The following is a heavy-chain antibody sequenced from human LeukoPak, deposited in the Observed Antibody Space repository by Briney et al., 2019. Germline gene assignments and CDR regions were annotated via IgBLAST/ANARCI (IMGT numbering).Heavy chain of an antibody. J-gene: IGHJ4*02. CDR3: ARGPLYSGSYYVN. CDR2: INPNNGGT. Sequence: ASVKVSCKASGYTFTGYYMHWVRQAPGQGLEWMGWINPNNGGTNYAQKFQGRVTMTRDTSISTAYMELSRLRSDDTAVYYCARGPLYSGSYYVNWGQGTLVTVSS. D-gene: IGHD1-26*01. V-gene: IGHV1-2*02. CDR1: GYTFTGYY.